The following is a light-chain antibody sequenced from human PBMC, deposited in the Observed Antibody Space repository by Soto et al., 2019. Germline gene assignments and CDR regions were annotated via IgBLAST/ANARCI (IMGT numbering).Light chain of an antibody. Sequence: DIQMTQSPSTLSASVGDRVTITCRASQSITSWLAWYQQKPGKVPKLLIYDASSLESGVPSRFSGSGSGTEFTLTISSLQPDDFATYYCQQCNSYPYTFGQGTKLEIK. CDR3: QQCNSYPYT. J-gene: IGKJ2*01. CDR2: DAS. CDR1: QSITSW. V-gene: IGKV1-5*01.